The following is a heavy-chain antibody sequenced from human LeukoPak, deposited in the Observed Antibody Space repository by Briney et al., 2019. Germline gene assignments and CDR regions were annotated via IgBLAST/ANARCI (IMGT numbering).Heavy chain of an antibody. CDR3: ARTPFLVGALDY. CDR1: GGTFSSYE. D-gene: IGHD1-26*01. J-gene: IGHJ4*02. V-gene: IGHV1-2*02. CDR2: INPNSGGT. Sequence: ASVKVSCKASGGTFSSYEISWVRQAPGQGLEWMGWINPNSGGTNYAQKFQGRVTMTRDTSISTAYMELSRLRSDDTAVYYCARTPFLVGALDYWGQGTLVTVSS.